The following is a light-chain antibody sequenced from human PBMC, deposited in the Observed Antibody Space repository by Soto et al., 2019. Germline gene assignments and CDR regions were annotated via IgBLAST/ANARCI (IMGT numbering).Light chain of an antibody. Sequence: QSVLTQPPSVSGAPGQRVTISCTGSSSNIRAGYDVHWYQQLPGTAPKLLIYGNSNRPSGVPDRFSGSKSGTSASLAITGLQAEDEADYFCQSYNSGLSGYVVFGGGTKLTVL. CDR1: SSNIRAGYD. V-gene: IGLV1-40*01. CDR2: GNS. J-gene: IGLJ2*01. CDR3: QSYNSGLSGYVV.